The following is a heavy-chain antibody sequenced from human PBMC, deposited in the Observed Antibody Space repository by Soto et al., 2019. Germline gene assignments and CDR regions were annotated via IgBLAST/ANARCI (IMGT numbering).Heavy chain of an antibody. CDR1: GYTFTSYD. CDR2: MNPNSGNT. J-gene: IGHJ3*02. D-gene: IGHD1-26*01. V-gene: IGHV1-8*01. CDR3: ARGAAGDGFDI. Sequence: QVQLVQSGAEVKKPGASVKVSCKASGYTFTSYDINWVRQATGQGLEWMGWMNPNSGNTGYAQKFQGRVTMTRSNTNSTGYVKVGSLGSENVTGYSSARGAAGDGFDIGGQGT.